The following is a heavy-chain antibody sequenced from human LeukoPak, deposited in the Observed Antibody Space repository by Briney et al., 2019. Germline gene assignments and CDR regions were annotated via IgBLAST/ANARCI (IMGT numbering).Heavy chain of an antibody. J-gene: IGHJ4*02. CDR3: ARGRGGNSAFDF. D-gene: IGHD4-23*01. CDR1: GFTFSSSW. V-gene: IGHV3-74*01. Sequence: GGSLRLSCAASGFTFSSSWMYWVRQAPGKGLVWVSRINSDESITTYADSVKGRFTISRDNAKNTLYLQMNSLRAEDTAVYYCARGRGGNSAFDFWGQGTLVTVSP. CDR2: INSDESIT.